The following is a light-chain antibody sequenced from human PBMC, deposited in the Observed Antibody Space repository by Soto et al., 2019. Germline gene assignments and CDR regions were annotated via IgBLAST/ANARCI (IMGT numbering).Light chain of an antibody. Sequence: EIVLTQSPGTLSLSPGERATLSCRASQSIYSTYLAWYQQKPGQAPRLLIYDAPSRATGIPDRFSGSGSGTDFTLTINRLEPEDFAVYYCQQYGNSPRTFGQGTKVDIK. CDR2: DAP. CDR1: QSIYSTY. J-gene: IGKJ1*01. V-gene: IGKV3-20*01. CDR3: QQYGNSPRT.